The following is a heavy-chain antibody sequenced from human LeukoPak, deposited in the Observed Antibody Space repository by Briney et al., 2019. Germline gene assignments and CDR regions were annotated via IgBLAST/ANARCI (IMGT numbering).Heavy chain of an antibody. CDR2: ISFDESNK. CDR3: AREHYGSGSYKY. D-gene: IGHD3-10*01. V-gene: IGHV3-30-3*01. CDR1: GFAFSNYA. Sequence: GGSLRLSCTASGFAFSNYAMHWVRQAPGKGLEWVALISFDESNKQYADSVKGRFTISRDNSKNTLYLQMNSLRAEDTAVYYCAREHYGSGSYKYWGQGTLVTVSS. J-gene: IGHJ4*02.